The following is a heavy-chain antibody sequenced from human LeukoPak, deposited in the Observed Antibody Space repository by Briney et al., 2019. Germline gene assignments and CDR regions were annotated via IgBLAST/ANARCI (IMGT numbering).Heavy chain of an antibody. Sequence: GGSLRLSCAASGFTLSSYAMSWVRQAPGKGLEWVSRIGGSGSDTYYADSLRGRFTISRDDSKNTLYLQMNSLRAEDTAVYYCAKGSAVADINFDYWGQGTLVTVSS. CDR3: AKGSAVADINFDY. D-gene: IGHD6-19*01. V-gene: IGHV3-23*01. CDR2: IGGSGSDT. J-gene: IGHJ4*02. CDR1: GFTLSSYA.